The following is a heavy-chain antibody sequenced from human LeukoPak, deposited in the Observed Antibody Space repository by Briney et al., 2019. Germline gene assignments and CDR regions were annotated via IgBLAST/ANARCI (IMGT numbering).Heavy chain of an antibody. J-gene: IGHJ6*02. D-gene: IGHD6-13*01. CDR2: IIPIFGIA. CDR3: ARHRVAAPNTNYFYIMGV. V-gene: IGHV1-69*04. Sequence: SVKVSCKASGGTFSSYAISWVRQALGQGLEWMGRIIPIFGIANYAQKFQGRVTITADKSTSTAYMELSSLRSEDTAVYYCARHRVAAPNTNYFYIMGVWGQGTTVTVSS. CDR1: GGTFSSYA.